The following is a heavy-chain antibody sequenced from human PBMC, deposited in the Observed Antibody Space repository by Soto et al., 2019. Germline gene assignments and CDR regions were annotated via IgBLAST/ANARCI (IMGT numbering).Heavy chain of an antibody. CDR2: INAGNGNT. CDR1: GYTFPSYA. J-gene: IGHJ4*02. CDR3: ARASVVVVAATPFYNY. Sequence: ASVKVSCKASGYTFPSYAMHWVRQAPGQRLEWMGWINAGNGNTKYSQKFQGRVTITRDTSASTAYMELSSLRSEDTAVYYCARASVVVVAATPFYNYWGQGTLDPVSS. D-gene: IGHD2-15*01. V-gene: IGHV1-3*01.